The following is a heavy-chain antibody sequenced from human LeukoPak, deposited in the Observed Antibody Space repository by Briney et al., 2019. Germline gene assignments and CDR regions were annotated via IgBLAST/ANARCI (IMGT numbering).Heavy chain of an antibody. CDR1: GFTFSSYA. CDR2: ISGSGGST. CDR3: AKDQEGGGGWYRAFDY. Sequence: PGGSLRLSCAASGFTFSSYAMSWVRQAPGKGLEWVSAISGSGGSTYYADSVKGRFTISRDNSKNTLYLQMNSLRAEDTAVYYCAKDQEGGGGWYRAFDYWGQGTLVTVSS. J-gene: IGHJ4*02. V-gene: IGHV3-23*01. D-gene: IGHD6-19*01.